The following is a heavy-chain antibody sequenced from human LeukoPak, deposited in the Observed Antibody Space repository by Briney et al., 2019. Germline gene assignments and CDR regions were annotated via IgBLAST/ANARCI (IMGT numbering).Heavy chain of an antibody. CDR3: TTAGYFDTYYYYYYMDV. CDR2: IKSKTDGGTT. V-gene: IGHV3-15*01. Sequence: GGSLRLSCAASGFTFSSYAMSWVRQAPGKGLEWVGRIKSKTDGGTTDYAAPVKGRFTISRDDSKNTLYLQMNSLKTEDTAVYYCTTAGYFDTYYYYYYMDVWGKGTTVTVSS. J-gene: IGHJ6*03. CDR1: GFTFSSYA. D-gene: IGHD3-9*01.